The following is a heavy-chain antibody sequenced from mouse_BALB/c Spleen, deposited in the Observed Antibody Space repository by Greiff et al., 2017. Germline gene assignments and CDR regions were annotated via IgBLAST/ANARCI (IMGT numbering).Heavy chain of an antibody. Sequence: VQLQQSGAELVKPGASVKMSCTASGFTFTDYYMHWVKQRPEQGLEWIGKIDPANGYTKYDPKFQGKATITADTSSNTAYLQLSSLTSEDTAVYYSERAYYMDYWGQGTTVTVSS. CDR2: IDPANGYT. D-gene: IGHD2-10*01. J-gene: IGHJ4*01. CDR3: ERAYYMDY. CDR1: GFTFTDYY. V-gene: IGHV14-3*02.